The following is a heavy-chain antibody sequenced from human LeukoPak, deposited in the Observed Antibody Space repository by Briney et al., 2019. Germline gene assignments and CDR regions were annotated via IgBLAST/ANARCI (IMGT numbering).Heavy chain of an antibody. Sequence: GASVNVFCKASGYTFNSYSINWVRQAPGQGLEWMGWINAYNGNTNYAQKVQGRVTMTPDTATSTAYMELRSLTSDDTAVYYCARDGFRGPADYWGQGTLVTVSS. D-gene: IGHD3-16*01. V-gene: IGHV1-18*01. CDR1: GYTFNSYS. J-gene: IGHJ4*02. CDR2: INAYNGNT. CDR3: ARDGFRGPADY.